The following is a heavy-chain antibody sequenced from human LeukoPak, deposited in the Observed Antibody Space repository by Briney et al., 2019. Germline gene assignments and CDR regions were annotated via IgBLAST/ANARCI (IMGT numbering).Heavy chain of an antibody. CDR2: VYYSGST. Sequence: SETLSLTCTVSGGSISTYYWSWIRQPPGKGLEWIGYVYYSGSTEYNPSLKSRVTISVDTSKIQFSLKLSSVTAADTAVYYCARTTRPYYYDSSGYTDVIDYWGQGTLVTVSS. CDR1: GGSISTYY. D-gene: IGHD3-22*01. V-gene: IGHV4-59*01. J-gene: IGHJ4*02. CDR3: ARTTRPYYYDSSGYTDVIDY.